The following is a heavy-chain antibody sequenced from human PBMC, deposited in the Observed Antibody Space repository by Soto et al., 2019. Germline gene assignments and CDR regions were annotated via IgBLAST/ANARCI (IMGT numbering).Heavy chain of an antibody. CDR1: GFTVSSNY. CDR3: PREQQGYPTYYYYYGMDV. V-gene: IGHV3-53*01. Sequence: EVQLVESGGGLIQPGGSLRLSCAASGFTVSSNYMSWVRQAPGKGLEWVSVIYSGGSTYYADSVKGRFTISRDNSKNTLYLQMNSLRAEDTAVYYCPREQQGYPTYYYYYGMDVWGQGTTVTVSS. CDR2: IYSGGST. D-gene: IGHD6-13*01. J-gene: IGHJ6*02.